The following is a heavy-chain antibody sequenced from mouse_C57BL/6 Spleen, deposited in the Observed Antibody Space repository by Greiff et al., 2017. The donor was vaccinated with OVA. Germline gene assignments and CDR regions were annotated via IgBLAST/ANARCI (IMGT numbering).Heavy chain of an antibody. Sequence: QVQLKQSGPGLVQPSQSLSITCTVSGFSLTSYGVHWVRQSPGKGLEWLGVIWRGGCTDYNAAFISRLSISQDNSKSQVFCKINSLQAGDTAIYDCARHSGYEGDCDYWGQGTTLTVSS. CDR2: IWRGGCT. CDR1: GFSLTSYG. CDR3: ARHSGYEGDCDY. J-gene: IGHJ2*01. V-gene: IGHV2-2*01. D-gene: IGHD3-1*01.